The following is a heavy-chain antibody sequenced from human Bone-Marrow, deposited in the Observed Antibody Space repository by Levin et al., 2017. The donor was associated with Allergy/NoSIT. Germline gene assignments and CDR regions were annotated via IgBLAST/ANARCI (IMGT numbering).Heavy chain of an antibody. CDR2: INSDGSST. J-gene: IGHJ4*02. V-gene: IGHV3-74*01. Sequence: HSGGSLRLSCAASGFTFSSYWMYWVRQAPGKGLVWVSRINSDGSSTSYADSVKGRFTISRDNAKNTLYLQMNSLRAEDTAFYYCARVPSGYSYGLNWGQGTLVTVSS. CDR1: GFTFSSYW. CDR3: ARVPSGYSYGLN. D-gene: IGHD5-18*01.